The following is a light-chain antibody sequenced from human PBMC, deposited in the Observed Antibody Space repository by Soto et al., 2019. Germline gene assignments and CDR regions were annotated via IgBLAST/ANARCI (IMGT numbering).Light chain of an antibody. CDR3: QQRSNGLT. CDR1: QSVSSY. Sequence: EIVLTQSPATLSLSPGESATLSCRASQSVSSYLAWYQQKPGQAPRLLIYDSSNRATGIPARFSGSGSGTDFTLTISSLEPDDFAVYYCQQRSNGLTFGGGTKVEIK. CDR2: DSS. J-gene: IGKJ4*01. V-gene: IGKV3-11*01.